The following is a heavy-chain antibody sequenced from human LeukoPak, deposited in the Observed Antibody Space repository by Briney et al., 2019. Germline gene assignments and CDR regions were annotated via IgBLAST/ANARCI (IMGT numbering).Heavy chain of an antibody. CDR1: GYTFTKYY. D-gene: IGHD1-26*01. CDR3: AREQRGGLSGNLGGLFASYYTYYYMDV. J-gene: IGHJ6*03. Sequence: ASVKVSCKASGYTFTKYYIHWVRQAPGQGLEWMGMINPTDGATTYAQRFQGRVTMTRDMSTTTVYMDLRSLRSEDTAVFFYAREQRGGLSGNLGGLFASYYTYYYMDVWGRGTTVTV. V-gene: IGHV1-46*01. CDR2: INPTDGAT.